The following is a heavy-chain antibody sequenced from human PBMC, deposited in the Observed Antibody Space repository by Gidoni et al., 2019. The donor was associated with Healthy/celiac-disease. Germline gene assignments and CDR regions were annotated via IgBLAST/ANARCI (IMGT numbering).Heavy chain of an antibody. CDR2: INPNSCGT. CDR3: ARDKIGDCSSTSCYYYYGMDV. J-gene: IGHJ6*02. CDR1: GYTFTGYY. V-gene: IGHV1-2*02. Sequence: QVKLVQSGAEVKKPGASVKVSCKASGYTFTGYYMHWVRQAPGQGIEWMGWINPNSCGTNYAQKFQGRATLTRDTSISTSYMELSRLRSSDTAVYYCARDKIGDCSSTSCYYYYGMDVWGQGTTVTVSS. D-gene: IGHD2-2*01.